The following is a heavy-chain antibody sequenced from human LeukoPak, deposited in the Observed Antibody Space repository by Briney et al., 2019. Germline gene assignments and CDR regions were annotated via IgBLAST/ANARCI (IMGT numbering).Heavy chain of an antibody. V-gene: IGHV3-23*01. CDR2: ISGSGGST. Sequence: GGSLRLSCAASGFTFSSYTMAWIRQAPAKGLAWVSSISGSGGSTYYADSVKGRFTISRDNSKNTLYLQMNSLGAEDTAVYYCARDVVVVKAEWVFDYWGQGTLVTVSS. D-gene: IGHD2-21*01. J-gene: IGHJ4*02. CDR1: GFTFSSYT. CDR3: ARDVVVVKAEWVFDY.